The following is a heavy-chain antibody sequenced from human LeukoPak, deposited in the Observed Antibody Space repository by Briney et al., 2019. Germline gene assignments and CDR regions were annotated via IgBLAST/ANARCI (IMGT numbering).Heavy chain of an antibody. J-gene: IGHJ4*02. V-gene: IGHV3-48*01. Sequence: GGSLRLSCAASGFTFSSYSMNWVRQAPGKGLEWVSSISSSSSTIYYADSVKGRFTISRDNAKNSLYLQMNSLRAEDTAVYYCARDSSSADLDYWGQGTLVTVSS. CDR3: ARDSSSADLDY. CDR1: GFTFSSYS. CDR2: ISSSSSTI. D-gene: IGHD6-6*01.